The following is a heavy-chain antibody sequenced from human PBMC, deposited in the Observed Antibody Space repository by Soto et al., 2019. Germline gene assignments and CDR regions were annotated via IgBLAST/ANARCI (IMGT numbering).Heavy chain of an antibody. J-gene: IGHJ4*02. CDR1: GYTFTSYY. V-gene: IGHV1-46*01. CDR2: INPSGGST. Sequence: QVQLVQSGAEVKKPGASVKVSCKASGYTFTSYYMHWVRQAPGQGLEWMGIINPSGGSTSYAQKFPGRVPMTRDPSTSTVYMELSSLRSEDTAVYYCARGLSRGYYFDYWGQGTLVTVSS. CDR3: ARGLSRGYYFDY.